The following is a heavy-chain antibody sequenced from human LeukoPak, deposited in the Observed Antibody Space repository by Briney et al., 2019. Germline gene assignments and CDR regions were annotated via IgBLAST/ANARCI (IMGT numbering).Heavy chain of an antibody. J-gene: IGHJ4*02. D-gene: IGHD3-3*01. CDR3: ARRTYYDFWSGYHSSFDY. CDR2: IYYSGGT. Sequence: PSGTLSLTCTVSGGSISSSSYYWGWIRQPPGKGLEWIGSIYYSGGTYYNPSLKSRVTISVDTSKNQFSLKLSSVTAADTAVYYCARRTYYDFWSGYHSSFDYWGQGTLVTVSS. CDR1: GGSISSSSYY. V-gene: IGHV4-39*01.